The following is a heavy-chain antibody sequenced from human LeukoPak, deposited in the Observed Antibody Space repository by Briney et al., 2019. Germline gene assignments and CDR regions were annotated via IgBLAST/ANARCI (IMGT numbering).Heavy chain of an antibody. CDR1: GGSISSGGYS. Sequence: PSETLSLTCAVSGGSISSGGYSWSWIRQPPGKGLEWIGYIYHSGSTYYNPSLKSRVTISVDRSKNQFSLKLSSVTAADTAVYYCARKGSTRGSSSGWFDPWGQGTLVTVSS. CDR2: IYHSGST. CDR3: ARKGSTRGSSSGWFDP. D-gene: IGHD6-6*01. V-gene: IGHV4-30-2*01. J-gene: IGHJ5*02.